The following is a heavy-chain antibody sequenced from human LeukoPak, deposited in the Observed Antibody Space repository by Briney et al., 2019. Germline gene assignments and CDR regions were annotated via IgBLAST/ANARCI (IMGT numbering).Heavy chain of an antibody. V-gene: IGHV1-69*05. CDR1: GGTFSSYA. CDR2: IIPIFGTA. D-gene: IGHD1-26*01. Sequence: ASVKVSCKASGGTFSSYAISWVRQAPGQGLEWMGGIIPIFGTANYAQKFQGRVTITTDESTSTAYMELSSLRSEDTAVYYCARDGVRGSYSNNWFDPWGQGTLVTVSS. J-gene: IGHJ5*02. CDR3: ARDGVRGSYSNNWFDP.